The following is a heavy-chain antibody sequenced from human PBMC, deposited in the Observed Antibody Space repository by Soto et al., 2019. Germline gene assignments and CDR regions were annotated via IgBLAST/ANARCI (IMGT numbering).Heavy chain of an antibody. Sequence: GASVKVSCKASGYTFTSYYMHWVRQAPGQGLEWMGIINPSGGSTSYAQKFQGRVTMTRDTSTSTVYMELSSLRSEDTAVYYCARDIAVAPEDWYFDLWGRGTLVTVSS. CDR1: GYTFTSYY. V-gene: IGHV1-46*01. J-gene: IGHJ2*01. CDR2: INPSGGST. CDR3: ARDIAVAPEDWYFDL. D-gene: IGHD6-19*01.